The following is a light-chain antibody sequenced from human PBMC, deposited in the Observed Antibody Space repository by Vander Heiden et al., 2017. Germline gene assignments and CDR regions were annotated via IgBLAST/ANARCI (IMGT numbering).Light chain of an antibody. Sequence: EVVLTQSPGTLALSPGDRATLSCRASQKVRSNYLAWYQQKPGQAPRLLINGTTTRATDIPDRFSGSGSGTDFTLTITRLEPEDFAVYYCQQYDGSPLWTFGQGTKVEIK. J-gene: IGKJ1*01. V-gene: IGKV3-20*01. CDR3: QQYDGSPLWT. CDR2: GTT. CDR1: QKVRSNY.